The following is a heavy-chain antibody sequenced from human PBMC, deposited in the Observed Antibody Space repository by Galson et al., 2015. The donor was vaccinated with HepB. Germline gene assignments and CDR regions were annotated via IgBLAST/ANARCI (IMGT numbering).Heavy chain of an antibody. CDR1: GFTFSSYD. D-gene: IGHD3-22*01. J-gene: IGHJ4*02. Sequence: SLRLSCAASGFTFSSYDMHWVRQATGKGLEWVSAIGTAGDTYYPGSVKGRFTISRENAKNSLYLQMNSLRAGDTAVYYCAVGVYYYDSSGYYEVFDYWGQGTLVTVSS. CDR3: AVGVYYYDSSGYYEVFDY. CDR2: IGTAGDT. V-gene: IGHV3-13*01.